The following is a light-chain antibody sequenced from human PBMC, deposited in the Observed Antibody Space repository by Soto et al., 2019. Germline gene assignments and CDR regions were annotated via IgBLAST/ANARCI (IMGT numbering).Light chain of an antibody. CDR3: AAWDSNLGGPA. V-gene: IGLV1-47*01. J-gene: IGLJ2*01. CDR2: RNN. CDR1: SSNIGSKY. Sequence: QSVLTQPPSASGTPGQRVTISCSGSSSNIGSKYVYWYQQLPGTAPKLLMYRNNQRPSGVPDRFSGSKSGTSASLVISGLRSEDEADYHCAAWDSNLGGPAFGGGTKLTVL.